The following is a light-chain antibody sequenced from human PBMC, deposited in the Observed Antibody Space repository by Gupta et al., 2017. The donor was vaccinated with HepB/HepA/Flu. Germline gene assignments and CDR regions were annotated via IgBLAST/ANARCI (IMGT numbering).Light chain of an antibody. CDR2: DVS. Sequence: QSALPPPASVSGSPGQSITLSCTSTSCYVGGYNYVSWYQQHPGKAPKLMIYDVSNRPSGVSNRFSGSKSGNTASLTISGLQAEDEADYYCSSYTSSSILYVFGTGTKVTVL. V-gene: IGLV2-14*01. CDR1: SCYVGGYNY. J-gene: IGLJ1*01. CDR3: SSYTSSSILYV.